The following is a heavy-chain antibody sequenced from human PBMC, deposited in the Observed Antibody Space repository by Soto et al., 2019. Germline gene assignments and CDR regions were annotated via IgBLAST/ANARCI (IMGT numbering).Heavy chain of an antibody. V-gene: IGHV5-10-1*01. CDR1: GYSFTNNW. J-gene: IGHJ4*01. CDR3: ARSYCINNSCYNGYFDC. D-gene: IGHD2-2*02. Sequence: XESLKISCQGSGYSFTNNWISWVRQMPGEGLEWMGRIDPRDSYTNYSPSFQGHVTISVDKSDNTSYLHWNSLKASDSAMYFCARSYCINNSCYNGYFDCWGRGSLVTVSS. CDR2: IDPRDSYT.